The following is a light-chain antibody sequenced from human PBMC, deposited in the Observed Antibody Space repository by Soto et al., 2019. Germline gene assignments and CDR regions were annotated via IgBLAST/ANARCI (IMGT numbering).Light chain of an antibody. V-gene: IGLV2-23*02. CDR1: SSDVGSYNL. J-gene: IGLJ1*01. CDR2: EVS. Sequence: SALTQPASVSGSPGQSITISCTGTSSDVGSYNLVSWYQQHPGKAPKLMIYEVSKRPSGVSNRFSGSKSGNTASLTISGLQAEDEADYYCCSYAGSSTPPYNFGTGTKVTVL. CDR3: CSYAGSSTPPYN.